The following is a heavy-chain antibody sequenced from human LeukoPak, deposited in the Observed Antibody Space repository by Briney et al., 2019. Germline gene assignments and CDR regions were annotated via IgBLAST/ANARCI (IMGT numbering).Heavy chain of an antibody. J-gene: IGHJ4*02. CDR3: ARGGVNPVDH. V-gene: IGHV3-74*01. Sequence: GPLRLSCAASGFPFNSFWMHWVRQAPGKGLVWVSDMNEYSTTIRYADSVKGRFTISRDNAKSILYLQMNNLRAEDTAMYFCARGGVNPVDHWGQGTLVTVSS. CDR2: MNEYSTTI. CDR1: GFPFNSFW. D-gene: IGHD1-14*01.